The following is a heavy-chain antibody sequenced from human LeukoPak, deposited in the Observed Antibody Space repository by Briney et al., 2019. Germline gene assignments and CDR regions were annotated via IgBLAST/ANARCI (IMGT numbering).Heavy chain of an antibody. CDR2: IYYSGST. D-gene: IGHD4-11*01. J-gene: IGHJ4*02. V-gene: IGHV4-59*08. Sequence: SETLSLTCTVSGGSISSYYCGWIRQPPGKGLEWIGYIYYSGSTNYNPSLKSRVTISVDTSKNQFSLKVSSVTAADTAVYYCARESSNSLDYWGQGTLVTVSS. CDR1: GGSISSYY. CDR3: ARESSNSLDY.